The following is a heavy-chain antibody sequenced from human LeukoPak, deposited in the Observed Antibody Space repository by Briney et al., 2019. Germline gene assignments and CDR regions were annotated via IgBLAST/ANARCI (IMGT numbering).Heavy chain of an antibody. J-gene: IGHJ6*02. CDR3: ARMSYSYGLSYYYGMDV. CDR2: IIPIFGTA. CDR1: GGTFSSYA. Sequence: SVKVSCKASGGTFSSYAISWVRQAPGQGLEWMGGIIPIFGTANYAQKFQGRVTITADESTSTAYMELSSLRSEDTAVYYCARMSYSYGLSYYYGMDVWGQGTTVTVSS. D-gene: IGHD5-18*01. V-gene: IGHV1-69*13.